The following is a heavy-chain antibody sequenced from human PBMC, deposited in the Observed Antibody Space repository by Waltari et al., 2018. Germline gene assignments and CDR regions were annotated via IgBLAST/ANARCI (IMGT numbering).Heavy chain of an antibody. D-gene: IGHD5-12*01. CDR2: IYHSGGT. Sequence: QVQLQESGPGLVKPSETLSLTCTVSGYSINNGYYWGWIRQPPGKGLEWIGTIYHSGGTKYNPSLKSRVTISVDTSKNQFSLKLNSVTAADAAVYYCARLDRYSDYNWFDPWGQGTLVTVSS. J-gene: IGHJ5*02. CDR1: GYSINNGYY. CDR3: ARLDRYSDYNWFDP. V-gene: IGHV4-38-2*02.